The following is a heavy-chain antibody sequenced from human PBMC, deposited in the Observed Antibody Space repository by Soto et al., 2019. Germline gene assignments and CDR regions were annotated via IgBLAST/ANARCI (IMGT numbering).Heavy chain of an antibody. D-gene: IGHD3-22*01. J-gene: IGHJ5*02. CDR1: GVTFSSYT. Sequence: QVQLVQSGAEVKKPGSSVKVSYNASGVTFSSYTISWVRQAPGQGLEWMGRIIPILGIANYAQKFQGRATITADKSTSTAFMERSSLRSEDTAVYYCARVGYYDSTGPFDPWGQGTLVTVSS. V-gene: IGHV1-69*02. CDR3: ARVGYYDSTGPFDP. CDR2: IIPILGIA.